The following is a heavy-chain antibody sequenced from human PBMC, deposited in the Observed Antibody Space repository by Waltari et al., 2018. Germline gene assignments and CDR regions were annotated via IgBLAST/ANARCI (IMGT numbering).Heavy chain of an antibody. J-gene: IGHJ4*02. CDR2: IEQDGSEK. Sequence: EVHLVESGGGLVQPGGSLSISCTASGFSFSNYWMNWVRQAPEKGLEWVANIEQDGSEKNYVDSVKGRFTISRDNAKSSVYLQMNSLRAEDTAVYYCAGGSGWLPDSWGQGTLVTVSS. V-gene: IGHV3-7*04. D-gene: IGHD6-19*01. CDR1: GFSFSNYW. CDR3: AGGSGWLPDS.